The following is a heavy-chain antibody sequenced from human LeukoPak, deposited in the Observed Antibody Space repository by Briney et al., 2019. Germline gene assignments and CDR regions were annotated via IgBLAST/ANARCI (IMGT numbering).Heavy chain of an antibody. V-gene: IGHV3-66*01. CDR2: IYGGGSS. Sequence: PGGSLRLSCEAAGFSISGTYMSWVRQTPGRGLEWVSVIYGGGSSYSADSVRGRFIISRDNAKNSLYLQMNSLRAEDTAMYYCARKNGLDVWGQGTTVTVSS. J-gene: IGHJ6*02. CDR3: ARKNGLDV. CDR1: GFSISGTY.